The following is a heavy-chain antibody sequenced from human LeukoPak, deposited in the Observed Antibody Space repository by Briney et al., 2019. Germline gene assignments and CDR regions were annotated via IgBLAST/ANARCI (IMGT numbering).Heavy chain of an antibody. CDR2: IAPSVDTT. Sequence: GASVKISCKSSGFTFTNYLLHWVRQAPGQGIEWVGRIAPSVDTTNYAQRFRDRVTMTRDTSTSTVYMELSSLRSEDTAVYYCVREESGGYFDYWGQGTLVTVSS. CDR1: GFTFTNYL. J-gene: IGHJ4*02. V-gene: IGHV1-46*01. CDR3: VREESGGYFDY. D-gene: IGHD2-8*02.